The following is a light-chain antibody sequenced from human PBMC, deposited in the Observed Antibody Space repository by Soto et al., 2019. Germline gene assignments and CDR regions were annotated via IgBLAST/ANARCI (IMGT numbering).Light chain of an antibody. CDR2: AAS. J-gene: IGKJ1*01. CDR1: QSISTF. Sequence: DIQMTQSPSSLSASVGDRVSVTCRASQSISTFLNWYQQRPGEAPKLLIYAASSLQSGVPSRFSGSGSGVYFTLTIGSLQPEDFATYYCQQSYTTPRTFGQGTKVEVK. CDR3: QQSYTTPRT. V-gene: IGKV1-39*01.